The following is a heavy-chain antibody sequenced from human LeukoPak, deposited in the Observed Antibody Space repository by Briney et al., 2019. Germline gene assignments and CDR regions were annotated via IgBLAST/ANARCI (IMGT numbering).Heavy chain of an antibody. D-gene: IGHD2-2*01. CDR1: GGSMKRSY. Sequence: PSETLSLTCLVSGGSMKRSYWTWIRQAPGKGLEWIGNIDDSGNTNYSPSLKSRVTISLDTSKNQFSPRVTSVTAADRGLYFCARDSSPAALPYMDAWGKGTTVTVSS. V-gene: IGHV4-59*01. J-gene: IGHJ6*03. CDR3: ARDSSPAALPYMDA. CDR2: IDDSGNT.